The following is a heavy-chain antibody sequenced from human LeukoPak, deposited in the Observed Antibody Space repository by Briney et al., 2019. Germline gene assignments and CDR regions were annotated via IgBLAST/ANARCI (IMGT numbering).Heavy chain of an antibody. CDR1: GYTFTSYD. Sequence: ASVKVSFKASGYTFTSYDINWVRQATGQGLEWMGWMNPNRGNTGYAQKFQGRVTITRHTSISTAYMELSSLRSEDTAVYYCARGSFYYGSGPYAFDIWGQGTMVTVSS. CDR3: ARGSFYYGSGPYAFDI. D-gene: IGHD3-10*01. J-gene: IGHJ3*02. CDR2: MNPNRGNT. V-gene: IGHV1-8*03.